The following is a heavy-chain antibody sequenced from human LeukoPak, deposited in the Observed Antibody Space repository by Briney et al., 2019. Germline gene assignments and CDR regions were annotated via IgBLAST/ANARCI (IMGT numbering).Heavy chain of an antibody. V-gene: IGHV3-74*01. D-gene: IGHD2/OR15-2a*01. J-gene: IGHJ4*02. CDR2: IRSDGSDA. Sequence: QTGGSLRLSCVDSEFTFSDTWMHWVRQVPGKGLVWVSRIRSDGSDARYAESVKGRFTISRDNAKNTLYLQMNSLRDEDTAVYYCARDWFHAIDYWGQGTLVTVSS. CDR1: EFTFSDTW. CDR3: ARDWFHAIDY.